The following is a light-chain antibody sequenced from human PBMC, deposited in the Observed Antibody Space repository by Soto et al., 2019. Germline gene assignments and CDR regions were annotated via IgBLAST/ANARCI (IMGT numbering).Light chain of an antibody. J-gene: IGKJ1*01. Sequence: DIQMTQSPSSLSTSVGNRVTITCRASHSISTFLNWYQQKPGKAPKLLTYDASNLQGGVTSRFSGGGSGTDFTLTVTSRAAEDFPTYYCQQAYTTPWTFDQATKVEIK. CDR2: DAS. V-gene: IGKV1-39*01. CDR1: HSISTF. CDR3: QQAYTTPWT.